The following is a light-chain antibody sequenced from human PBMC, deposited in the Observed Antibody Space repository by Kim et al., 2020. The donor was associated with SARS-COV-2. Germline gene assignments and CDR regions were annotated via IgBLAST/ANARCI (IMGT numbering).Light chain of an antibody. CDR2: DNV. Sequence: RVSFSGPGGDTTIANDLHSGYQQLPGSAPTLIIYDNVKRPARVSDRFSSSKSGSSATLAISGLQTGDEAGYYCGTWDSSLNIILFGGGTQLTVL. CDR1: DTTIANDL. CDR3: GTWDSSLNIIL. V-gene: IGLV1-51*01. J-gene: IGLJ3*02.